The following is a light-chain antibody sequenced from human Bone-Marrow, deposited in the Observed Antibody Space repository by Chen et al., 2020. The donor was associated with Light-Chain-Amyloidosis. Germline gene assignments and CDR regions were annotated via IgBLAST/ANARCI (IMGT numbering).Light chain of an antibody. CDR2: DDS. Sequence: SYVLTQPPSVSVAPGQAAKITCGGNNIGSTSVHWYQRRPGQAPLLVGYDDSDRPSGIPERLSGSNSGNTATLTISRVEAGDEADYYCQVWDRSSDRPVFGGGTKLTVL. CDR3: QVWDRSSDRPV. J-gene: IGLJ3*02. CDR1: NIGSTS. V-gene: IGLV3-21*02.